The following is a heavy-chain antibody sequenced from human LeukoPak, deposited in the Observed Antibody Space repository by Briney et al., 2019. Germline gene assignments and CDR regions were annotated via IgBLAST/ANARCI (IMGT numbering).Heavy chain of an antibody. CDR2: IDHRGTA. Sequence: SETLSLACAVYGASYNAYYWSWIRQPPGKGLEWIGDIDHRGTATYNPSLKSRLTISADASKNQFSLKLNSVTDADTAVYYCAVGITILGVAASFDSWGQGNLVIVSS. CDR3: AVGITILGVAASFDS. V-gene: IGHV4-34*01. CDR1: GASYNAYY. J-gene: IGHJ4*02. D-gene: IGHD3-3*01.